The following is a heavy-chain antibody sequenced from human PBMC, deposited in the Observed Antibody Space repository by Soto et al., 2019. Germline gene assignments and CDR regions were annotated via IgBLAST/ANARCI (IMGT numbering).Heavy chain of an antibody. J-gene: IGHJ5*02. CDR2: TYFRSKWYN. Sequence: SPTLSLTCAISGDSVSSNTASWNWIRQSPSRGLEWLGRTYFRSKWYNDYAVSVKSRIIINPDTSNNQFSLQLNSVTPEVTAVYFCAKGDNLGPKTGYAFDPWGQGIMVTVSS. CDR3: AKGDNLGPKTGYAFDP. D-gene: IGHD5-12*01. CDR1: GDSVSSNTAS. V-gene: IGHV6-1*01.